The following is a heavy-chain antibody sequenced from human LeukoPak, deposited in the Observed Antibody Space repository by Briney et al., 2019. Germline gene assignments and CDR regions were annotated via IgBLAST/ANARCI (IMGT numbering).Heavy chain of an antibody. D-gene: IGHD6-19*01. CDR2: ISDSGDIT. Sequence: PGGSLRLSCAASGFAFSNQAMGWVRQASGKGLEWVSVISDSGDITYYAGSVKGRFTISRDNSRNTLFLQMNSLRAEDTAVYYCAKDARRTSGWYFFDYWGKGTLVTVSS. J-gene: IGHJ4*02. CDR3: AKDARRTSGWYFFDY. CDR1: GFAFSNQA. V-gene: IGHV3-23*01.